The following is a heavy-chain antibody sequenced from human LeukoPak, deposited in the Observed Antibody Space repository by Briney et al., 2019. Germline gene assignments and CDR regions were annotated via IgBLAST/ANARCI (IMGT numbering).Heavy chain of an antibody. D-gene: IGHD3-3*01. V-gene: IGHV3-7*01. J-gene: IGHJ6*03. Sequence: GGSLRLSRAASGFTFSTYWMNWVRQAPGKGREWVANIKQDGSEEYYVDSVKGRFTISRDNAKNSLYLQMNSLRAEDMAVYYCARNLVDYDFWSGNYYYYMDVWGKGPTVTVSS. CDR3: ARNLVDYDFWSGNYYYYMDV. CDR1: GFTFSTYW. CDR2: IKQDGSEE.